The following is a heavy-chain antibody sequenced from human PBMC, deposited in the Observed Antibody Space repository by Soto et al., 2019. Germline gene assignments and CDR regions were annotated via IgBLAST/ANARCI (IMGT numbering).Heavy chain of an antibody. J-gene: IGHJ4*02. Sequence: GGSLRLSCAASGFTFTRYSMNWVRQAPGKGLEWVSSISSTTNYIYYADSMKGRFTVSRDNAKNSVYLEMNSLSAEDTAVYYCARESEDLTSNFDYWGQGTLITVSS. CDR3: ARESEDLTSNFDY. V-gene: IGHV3-21*01. CDR1: GFTFTRYS. CDR2: ISSTTNYI.